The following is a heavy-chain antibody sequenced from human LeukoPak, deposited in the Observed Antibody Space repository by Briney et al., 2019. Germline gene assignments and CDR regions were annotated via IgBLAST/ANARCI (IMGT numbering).Heavy chain of an antibody. CDR3: VRMVRGFMSPRRYYFDY. CDR1: GYTFTSYD. J-gene: IGHJ4*02. CDR2: MNPNSGKT. V-gene: IGHV1-8*01. D-gene: IGHD3-10*01. Sequence: AXXKVSCKASGYTFTSYDINWVRQAPGQGLEWMGWMNPNSGKTDYAQKFQGRVTMTRNTSISTAYMELSSLRSEDTAVYYCVRMVRGFMSPRRYYFDYWGQGTLVTVSS.